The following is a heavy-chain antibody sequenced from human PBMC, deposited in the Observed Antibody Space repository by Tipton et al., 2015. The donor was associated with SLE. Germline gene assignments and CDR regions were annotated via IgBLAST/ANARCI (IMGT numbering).Heavy chain of an antibody. CDR3: ARNLGQYHYDSTGYVF. D-gene: IGHD3-22*01. CDR1: GGSVINHY. V-gene: IGHV4-59*02. J-gene: IGHJ4*02. Sequence: GLVKPSETLSLMCSVSGGSVINHYWSRIRQPPGKGLEWIGYIYYSGGTNYNPSLKSRVTISVDTSKNQFSLKLSSVTAADTAVYYCARNLGQYHYDSTGYVFWGQGMLVTVSS. CDR2: IYYSGGT.